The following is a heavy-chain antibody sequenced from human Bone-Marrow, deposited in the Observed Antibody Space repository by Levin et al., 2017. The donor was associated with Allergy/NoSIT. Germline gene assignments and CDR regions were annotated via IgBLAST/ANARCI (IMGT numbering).Heavy chain of an antibody. Sequence: GESLKISCTGSGYSFTTSWIGWVRQMPGKGLEWMGIIYPRDSDTRYSPSFEGQVTISADKSISTAYLQWNSLKASDTAMYYCARRARNGIGTTGNWFDPWGQGTLVTVSS. V-gene: IGHV5-51*01. J-gene: IGHJ5*02. D-gene: IGHD1-7*01. CDR3: ARRARNGIGTTGNWFDP. CDR2: IYPRDSDT. CDR1: GYSFTTSW.